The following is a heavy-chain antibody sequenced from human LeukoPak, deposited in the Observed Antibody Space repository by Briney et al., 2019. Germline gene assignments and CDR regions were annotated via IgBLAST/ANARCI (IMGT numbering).Heavy chain of an antibody. CDR2: ISHDGRNK. V-gene: IGHV3-30*14. Sequence: PGGSLRLSCAASGFTFSTYSMHWVRQAPGKGLEWVAVISHDGRNKYYADSVKGRFTISRENAKNSLYLQMNSLTAGDTAVYFCSRVGSSGWPNYFDSWGQGTLVTVSS. CDR1: GFTFSTYS. D-gene: IGHD6-19*01. CDR3: SRVGSSGWPNYFDS. J-gene: IGHJ4*02.